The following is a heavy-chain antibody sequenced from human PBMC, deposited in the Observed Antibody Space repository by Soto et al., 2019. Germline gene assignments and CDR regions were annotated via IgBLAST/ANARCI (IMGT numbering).Heavy chain of an antibody. CDR1: GFTVSSNY. V-gene: IGHV3-53*02. J-gene: IGHJ6*02. CDR2: IYSGGST. Sequence: EVQLVETGGGLIQPGGSLRLSCAASGFTVSSNYMSWVRQAPGKGLEWVSVIYSGGSTYYADSVKGRFTISRDNSKNTLYLQMNSLRAEDTVVYYCAREWVNYYDSSGYSDYYYYYGMDVWGQGTTVTVSS. CDR3: AREWVNYYDSSGYSDYYYYYGMDV. D-gene: IGHD3-22*01.